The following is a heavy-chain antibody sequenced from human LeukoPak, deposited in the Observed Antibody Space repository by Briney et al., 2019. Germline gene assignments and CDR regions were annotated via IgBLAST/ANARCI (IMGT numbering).Heavy chain of an antibody. CDR2: ISASGGST. J-gene: IGHJ4*02. CDR1: GLTFSSYG. D-gene: IGHD3-10*01. CDR3: AKSRAGDSDY. V-gene: IGHV3-23*01. Sequence: GGSLRLSCAASGLTFSSYGMSWVRQAPGKGLDWVSDISASGGSTFYADSVKGRFTLSRDNSKSTLYLQMNSLRPEDTAVYYCAKSRAGDSDYWGQGTLVTVSS.